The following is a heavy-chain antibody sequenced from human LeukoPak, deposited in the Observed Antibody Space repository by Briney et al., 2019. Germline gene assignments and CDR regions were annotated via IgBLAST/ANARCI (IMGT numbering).Heavy chain of an antibody. CDR3: VKTMVRGVIVGAFDI. CDR2: IYSGGNT. D-gene: IGHD3-10*01. CDR1: GFTVSSNY. V-gene: IGHV3-66*01. Sequence: GGSLRLSCAASGFTVSSNYMSWFRQAPGKGLEWVSVIYSGGNTYYADSVKGRFTISRDNSKNTLYLQMSSLRAEDTAVYYCVKTMVRGVIVGAFDIWGQGTMVTVSS. J-gene: IGHJ3*02.